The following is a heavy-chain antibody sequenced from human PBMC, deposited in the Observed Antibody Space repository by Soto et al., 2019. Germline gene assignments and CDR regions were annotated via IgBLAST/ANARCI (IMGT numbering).Heavy chain of an antibody. CDR1: GYSFTGYY. J-gene: IGHJ4*02. D-gene: IGHD2-8*02. CDR3: ARGDYGTGGYPFPYFDY. CDR2: INPDSGAT. Sequence: HEHLVQSGAEVKRPGASLKVSCKASGYSFTGYYIHWVRQAPGQGLEWMGWINPDSGATNYAQNFQGWVTLTSDPSISTASMDLTSLTSDDTAVYYCARGDYGTGGYPFPYFDYWGQGTLVIVSS. V-gene: IGHV1-2*04.